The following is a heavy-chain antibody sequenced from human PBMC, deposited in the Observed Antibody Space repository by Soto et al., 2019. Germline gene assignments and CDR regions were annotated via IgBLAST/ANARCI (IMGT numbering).Heavy chain of an antibody. V-gene: IGHV1-18*01. J-gene: IGHJ6*02. CDR3: AMDRYCSSTSCYTPYYYYYGMDV. CDR2: ISAYNGNT. D-gene: IGHD2-2*02. Sequence: ASVKVSCKASGYTFTSYGISWVRQAPGQGLEWMGWISAYNGNTNYAQKLQGRVTMTTDTSTNTAYMELRSLRSDDTAVYYCAMDRYCSSTSCYTPYYYYYGMDVWGQGTTVTVSS. CDR1: GYTFTSYG.